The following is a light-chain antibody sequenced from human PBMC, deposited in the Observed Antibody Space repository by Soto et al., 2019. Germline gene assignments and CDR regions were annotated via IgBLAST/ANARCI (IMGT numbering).Light chain of an antibody. Sequence: DIQMTQSPSSLSASLGDRVTITCPASQSISSSLSWYQQKPGKAPRLLIHAASTLQSGVPPRFSGSGSGTDFTLTISSLQPEDFATYYCQQSYNTFPLTFGGGTKVDIK. CDR3: QQSYNTFPLT. J-gene: IGKJ4*01. CDR2: AAS. CDR1: QSISSS. V-gene: IGKV1-39*01.